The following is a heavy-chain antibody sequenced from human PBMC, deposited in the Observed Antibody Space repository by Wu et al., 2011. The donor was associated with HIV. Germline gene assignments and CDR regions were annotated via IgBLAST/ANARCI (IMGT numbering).Heavy chain of an antibody. D-gene: IGHD3-3*01. V-gene: IGHV1-18*04. J-gene: IGHJ6*02. CDR3: ATPLPFGAADLAYYYGMDV. CDR2: ISVYNGNT. CDR1: GYTFTSYY. Sequence: QVQLVQSGAEVKKPGASVKVSCKASGYTFTSYYMHWVRQAPGQGLEWMGWISVYNGNTNYAQKLQGRVTMTTDTSSSTAYMELRSLTSDDTAVYYCATPLPFGAADLAYYYGMDVWGQGTTVTVSS.